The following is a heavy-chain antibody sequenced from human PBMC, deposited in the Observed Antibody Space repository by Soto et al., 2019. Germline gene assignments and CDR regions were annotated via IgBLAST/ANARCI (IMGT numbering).Heavy chain of an antibody. CDR2: IRNKANSYTT. CDR3: ARLKSSSSWWGASAYNWFDP. J-gene: IGHJ5*02. D-gene: IGHD6-13*01. Sequence: EVQLVESGGGLVQPGGSLRLSCAASGFTFSDHYMDWVRQAPGKGLEWVGRIRNKANSYTTEYAASVKGRLTISRDDSKNSLYLQMNSLRAEDTAVYYCARLKSSSSWWGASAYNWFDPWGQGTLVTVSS. CDR1: GFTFSDHY. V-gene: IGHV3-72*01.